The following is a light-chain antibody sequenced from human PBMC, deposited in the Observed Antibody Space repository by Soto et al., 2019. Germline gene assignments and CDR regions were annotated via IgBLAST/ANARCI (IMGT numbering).Light chain of an antibody. CDR2: GAS. CDR3: QQYNNWPQT. J-gene: IGKJ2*01. V-gene: IGKV3-15*01. CDR1: QSVSSN. Sequence: EIVMTQSPATLSVSPGERATLSCRASQSVSSNLAWYQQKPGQAPRLLIYGASTRAAGIAARFSGGGSGTEFTLTISSLQSEDFAVYYCQQYNNWPQTFGQGTKLEIK.